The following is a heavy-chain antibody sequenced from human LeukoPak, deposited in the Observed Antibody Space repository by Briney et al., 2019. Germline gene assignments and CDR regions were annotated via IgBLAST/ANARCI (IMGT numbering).Heavy chain of an antibody. V-gene: IGHV3-43*02. CDR2: ISGDGDST. D-gene: IGHD2-15*01. Sequence: GGSLRLSCVASGFSFDDYAMHWVRQTPGKGLEWVFVISGDGDSTYYTDSVKGRFTISRDNSKNSLYVQMNSLRSEDTALYYCAKGGCRIWDALHMWGQGTMVTVSS. CDR3: AKGGCRIWDALHM. CDR1: GFSFDDYA. J-gene: IGHJ3*02.